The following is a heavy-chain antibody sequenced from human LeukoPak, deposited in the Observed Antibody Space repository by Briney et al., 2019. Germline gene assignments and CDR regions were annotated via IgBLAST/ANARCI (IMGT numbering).Heavy chain of an antibody. Sequence: PSETLSLTCTVSGGSISSHYWSWIRQPPGKGLEWIGYVSDSGSTNYNPSLKSRVTVSVDMSKDQFSLKLTSVTAADTAMYYCARTGSSWPLYYYYYMDVWGKGTTVTVSS. CDR2: VSDSGST. CDR1: GGSISSHY. V-gene: IGHV4-59*11. J-gene: IGHJ6*03. D-gene: IGHD6-13*01. CDR3: ARTGSSWPLYYYYYMDV.